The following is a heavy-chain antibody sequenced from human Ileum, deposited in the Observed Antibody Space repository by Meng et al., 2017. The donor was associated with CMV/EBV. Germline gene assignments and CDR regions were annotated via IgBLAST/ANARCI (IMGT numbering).Heavy chain of an antibody. Sequence: QWQLQEAGPGLVKPSQTLSLTCTVSGASITNDDYYWSWIRQPPGKGLEWIGYIYYNGITYYNPSLKSRIAILVDTSKSQFSLIVSSVTAADTAVYYCAKYSGPSRWFDPWGQGTLVTVSS. V-gene: IGHV4-30-4*01. CDR2: IYYNGIT. J-gene: IGHJ5*02. CDR1: GASITNDDYY. D-gene: IGHD5-12*01. CDR3: AKYSGPSRWFDP.